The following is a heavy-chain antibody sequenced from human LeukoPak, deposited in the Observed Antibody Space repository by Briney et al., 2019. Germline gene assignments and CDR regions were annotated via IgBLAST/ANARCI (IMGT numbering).Heavy chain of an antibody. J-gene: IGHJ4*02. CDR1: GGTFSSYA. D-gene: IGHD5-12*01. V-gene: IGHV1-69*04. Sequence: SVTVSCKASGGTFSSYAISWVRQAPGQGLEWMGRIIPILGIANYAQKFQGRVTITADKSTSTAYMELSSLRSEDTAVYYCAREGSGYDPLDYWGQGTLVTVSS. CDR2: IIPILGIA. CDR3: AREGSGYDPLDY.